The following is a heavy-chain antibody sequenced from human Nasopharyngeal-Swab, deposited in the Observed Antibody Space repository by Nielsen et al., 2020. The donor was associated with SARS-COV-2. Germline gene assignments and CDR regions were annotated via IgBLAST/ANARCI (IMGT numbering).Heavy chain of an antibody. CDR3: ARDPPTEAWIQLWGDYYYGMDV. CDR1: GGTFSSYA. CDR2: IIPIFGTA. D-gene: IGHD5-18*01. J-gene: IGHJ6*02. Sequence: SVKASCKASGGTFSSYAISWVRQAPGQGLEWMGGIIPIFGTANYAQKFQGRVTMTTDTSTSTAYMELRSLRSDDTAVYYCARDPPTEAWIQLWGDYYYGMDVWGQGTTVTVSS. V-gene: IGHV1-69*05.